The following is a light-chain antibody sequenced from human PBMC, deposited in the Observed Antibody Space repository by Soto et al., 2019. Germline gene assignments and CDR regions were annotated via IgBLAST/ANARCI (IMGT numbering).Light chain of an antibody. CDR3: QQLNNYPIT. CDR2: AAS. CDR1: QDISSY. Sequence: DIQLTQSPSFLSASVGDRVTITCRASQDISSYLAWYQQKPGKAPKLLIYAASTLQSGVPSRFSGSGSGTEFTLTISSLQPEDFSTYYCQQLNNYPITFGGGTKVEIK. V-gene: IGKV1-9*01. J-gene: IGKJ4*01.